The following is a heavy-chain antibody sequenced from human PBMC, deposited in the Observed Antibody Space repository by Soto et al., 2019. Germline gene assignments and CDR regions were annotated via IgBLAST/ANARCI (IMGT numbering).Heavy chain of an antibody. Sequence: ASVKVSCKASGYTFTSYYMHWVRQAPGQGLEWMGIINPSGGSTSYAQKFQGRVTMTRDTSTSTVYMELSSLRSADTAVFYCARGGMKGTLSYYYMDVWGKGTTVTVSS. CDR2: INPSGGST. CDR3: ARGGMKGTLSYYYMDV. J-gene: IGHJ6*03. V-gene: IGHV1-46*01. CDR1: GYTFTSYY. D-gene: IGHD3-16*01.